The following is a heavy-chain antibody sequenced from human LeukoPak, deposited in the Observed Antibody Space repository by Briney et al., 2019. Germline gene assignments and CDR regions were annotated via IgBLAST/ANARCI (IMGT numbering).Heavy chain of an antibody. CDR2: INHSGST. CDR3: ARGHLRQQLVRPYYYYYMDV. D-gene: IGHD6-13*01. V-gene: IGHV4-34*01. Sequence: SETLSLTCAVYGGSFSGYYWSWIRQPPGKGLEWIGEINHSGSTNYNPSLKSRVTISVDTSKNQFSLKLSSVTAADTAVYYCARGHLRQQLVRPYYYYYMDVWGKGTTVTVSS. CDR1: GGSFSGYY. J-gene: IGHJ6*03.